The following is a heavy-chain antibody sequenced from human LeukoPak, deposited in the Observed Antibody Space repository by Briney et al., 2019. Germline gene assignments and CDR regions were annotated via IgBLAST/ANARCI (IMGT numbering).Heavy chain of an antibody. V-gene: IGHV1-2*02. CDR2: INPNSGGT. Sequence: ASVKVSCKTSGYTFTGYYMHWVRQAPGQGLEWMGWINPNSGGTNYAQRFQGRVTMTRDKSIRTAYMELSSLRSEDTAVYYCARDVRGRRGYSYMAVWGKGTTVTISS. CDR1: GYTFTGYY. D-gene: IGHD3-10*02. J-gene: IGHJ6*03. CDR3: ARDVRGRRGYSYMAV.